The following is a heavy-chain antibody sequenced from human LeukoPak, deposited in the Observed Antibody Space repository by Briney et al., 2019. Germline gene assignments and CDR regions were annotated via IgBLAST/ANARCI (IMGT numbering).Heavy chain of an antibody. Sequence: GRSLRLSCAASGFTFDDYAMHWVRQAPGKGLEWVSGISWNSGSIGYADSVKGRFTISRDNAKNSLYLQINSLRAEDTAVYYCAKRYYDGSGYSIDYWGQGTLVTVSS. J-gene: IGHJ4*02. CDR3: AKRYYDGSGYSIDY. CDR1: GFTFDDYA. V-gene: IGHV3-9*01. D-gene: IGHD3-22*01. CDR2: ISWNSGSI.